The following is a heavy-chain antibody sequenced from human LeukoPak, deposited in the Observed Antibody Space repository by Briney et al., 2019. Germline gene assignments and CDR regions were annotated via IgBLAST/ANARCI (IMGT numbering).Heavy chain of an antibody. D-gene: IGHD3-10*01. CDR3: ARGRVTMVRGVSRLYYYMDV. V-gene: IGHV1-8*02. CDR1: GYTFTGYY. J-gene: IGHJ6*03. CDR2: MNPNSGNT. Sequence: ASVKVSCKASGYTFTGYYMHWVRQATGQGLEWMGWMNPNSGNTGYAQKFQGRVTMTRNTSISTAYMELSSLRSEDTAVYYCARGRVTMVRGVSRLYYYMDVWGKGTTVTISS.